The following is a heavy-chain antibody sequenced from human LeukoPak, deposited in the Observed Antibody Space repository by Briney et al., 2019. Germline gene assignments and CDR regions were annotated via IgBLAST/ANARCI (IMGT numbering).Heavy chain of an antibody. CDR3: ARVYSNYAGVYPFDY. Sequence: GASVKVSCKASGYTFTGYYMHWVRQAPGQGLEWMGWINPNSGGTNYAQKFQGRVTMTRGTSISTAYMELSRLRSDDTAVYYCARVYSNYAGVYPFDYWGQGTLVTVSS. D-gene: IGHD4-11*01. V-gene: IGHV1-2*02. CDR1: GYTFTGYY. J-gene: IGHJ4*02. CDR2: INPNSGGT.